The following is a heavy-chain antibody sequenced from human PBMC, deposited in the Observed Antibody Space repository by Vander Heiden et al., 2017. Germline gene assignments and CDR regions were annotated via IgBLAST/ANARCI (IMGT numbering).Heavy chain of an antibody. CDR2: ISGSGGST. CDR1: GFTFSSYA. CDR3: AKGLGDYVWGSLDY. J-gene: IGHJ4*02. V-gene: IGHV3-23*01. D-gene: IGHD3-16*01. Sequence: EVQLLESGGGLVQPGGSLRLSCAAAGFTFSSYAMSWVRQAPGKGLEWVSAISGSGGSTYYADSVKGRFTISRDNSKNTLYLQMNSLRAEDTAVYYCAKGLGDYVWGSLDYWGQGTLVTVSS.